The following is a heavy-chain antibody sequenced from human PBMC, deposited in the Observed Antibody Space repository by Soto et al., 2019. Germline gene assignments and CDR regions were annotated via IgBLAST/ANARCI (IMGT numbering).Heavy chain of an antibody. CDR2: GSYSGTT. V-gene: IGHV4-61*01. Sequence: PSETLSLTCTVSGVSVSSGSCYWAWIRQPPGKGLEWIGFGSYSGTTNYKPSLKSRVTISVDTSRSQISLKVSSLTAADTAVYYCARGATVTQYDYWGQGTLVTVSS. CDR1: GVSVSSGSCY. CDR3: ARGATVTQYDY. D-gene: IGHD4-17*01. J-gene: IGHJ4*02.